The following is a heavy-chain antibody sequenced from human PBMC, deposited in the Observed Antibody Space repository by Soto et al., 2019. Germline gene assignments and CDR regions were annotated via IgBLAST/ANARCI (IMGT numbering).Heavy chain of an antibody. CDR1: GFTFSSYA. CDR2: ISGSGGST. CDR3: AKDQWLVLYYYYGMDV. Sequence: VGSLRLSCAASGFTFSSYAMSWVRQAPGKGLEWVSAISGSGGSTYYADSVKGRFTISRDNSKNTLYLQMNSLRAEDTAVYYCAKDQWLVLYYYYGMDVWGQGTTVTVSS. J-gene: IGHJ6*02. D-gene: IGHD6-19*01. V-gene: IGHV3-23*01.